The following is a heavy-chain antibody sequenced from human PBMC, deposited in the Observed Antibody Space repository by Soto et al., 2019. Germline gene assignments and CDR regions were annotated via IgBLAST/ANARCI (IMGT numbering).Heavy chain of an antibody. CDR3: ARGGISHWAYFYYMDV. CDR2: INHLGSI. D-gene: IGHD2-21*01. CDR1: GGYLSDYF. V-gene: IGHV4-34*01. J-gene: IGHJ6*03. Sequence: SETLSLTCVVSGGYLSDYFWSWIRQPPGMALEWIGEINHLGSINYNPSLKSRVTVSVDTSKNQFSLTLNSVTAADTATYYCARGGISHWAYFYYMDVWDRGTTVTVSS.